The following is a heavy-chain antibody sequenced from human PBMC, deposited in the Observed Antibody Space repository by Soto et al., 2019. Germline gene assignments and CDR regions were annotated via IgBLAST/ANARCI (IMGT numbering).Heavy chain of an antibody. Sequence: QVQLVQSGAEVKKPGSSVKVSCKASGGTFSSYAISWVRQAPGQGLEWRGGIIPIFGTANYAQKLQGRVTITADESTSSAYMELSSLRSEDTAVYYCASFPLAYAIYYYYGMDVWGQGTTVTVSS. CDR2: IIPIFGTA. J-gene: IGHJ6*02. V-gene: IGHV1-69*19. CDR3: ASFPLAYAIYYYYGMDV. CDR1: GGTFSSYA. D-gene: IGHD2-8*01.